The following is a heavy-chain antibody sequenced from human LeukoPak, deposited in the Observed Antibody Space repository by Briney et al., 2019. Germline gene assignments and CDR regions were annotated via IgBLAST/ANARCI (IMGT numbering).Heavy chain of an antibody. V-gene: IGHV3-7*01. D-gene: IGHD1-26*01. J-gene: IGHJ4*02. CDR3: ARAGGCASSWAY. CDR1: GFTFSSYW. Sequence: GGSLRLSCAASGFTFSSYWMSWVRQAPGKGLEWVANIKQDGSEKNYVDSVKGRFTISRDNAKNSLELQMNSLRDEDTAVYHCARAGGCASSWAYWGQGTLVTVSS. CDR2: IKQDGSEK.